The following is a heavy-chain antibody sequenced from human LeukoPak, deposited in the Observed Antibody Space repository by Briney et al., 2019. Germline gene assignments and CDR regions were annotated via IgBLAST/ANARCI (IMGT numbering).Heavy chain of an antibody. CDR3: VRGGWELDY. V-gene: IGHV3-7*01. CDR1: GFTLTRFW. Sequence: AGSLTLSCPASGFTLTRFWMACVRQAPGMGLQWVAHIKKDGTEKYYLDSVRGRFTIAKDDANNLLFLQMNSLTGEDTALYYCVRGGWELDYWGQGAPVTVSS. D-gene: IGHD1-26*01. J-gene: IGHJ4*02. CDR2: IKKDGTEK.